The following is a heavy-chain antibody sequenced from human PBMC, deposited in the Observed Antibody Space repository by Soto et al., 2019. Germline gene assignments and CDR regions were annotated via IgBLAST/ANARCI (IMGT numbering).Heavy chain of an antibody. CDR1: EGTFSNSV. CDR3: AIVPPVVLVGAAAYFDH. J-gene: IGHJ4*02. D-gene: IGHD1-26*01. Sequence: QVQLVQSGAEVKKPGSSVKVSCKASEGTFSNSVVTWVRQAPGKGLEWMGGIIPIVGTANYAQKFQGRGTITADESTTTAYMELSSLRSENTAVYHCAIVPPVVLVGAAAYFDHWGQGTLVTVSS. V-gene: IGHV1-69*12. CDR2: IIPIVGTA.